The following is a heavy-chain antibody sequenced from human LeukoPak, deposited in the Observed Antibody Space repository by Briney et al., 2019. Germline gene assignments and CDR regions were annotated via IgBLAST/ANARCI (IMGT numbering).Heavy chain of an antibody. CDR3: AREGLEMATIVVFDY. Sequence: ASLKVSCKASGYTFTGYYMHWVRRAPGQGLEWMGWINPNSGGTNYAQKFQGRGTMTRDTSISTAYMELSRLRSDDTAVYYCAREGLEMATIVVFDYWGQGTLVTVSS. D-gene: IGHD5-24*01. J-gene: IGHJ4*02. CDR2: INPNSGGT. V-gene: IGHV1-2*02. CDR1: GYTFTGYY.